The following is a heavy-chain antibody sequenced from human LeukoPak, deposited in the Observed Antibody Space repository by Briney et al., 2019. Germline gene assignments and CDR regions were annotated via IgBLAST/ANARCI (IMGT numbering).Heavy chain of an antibody. CDR2: ISGSGGST. J-gene: IGHJ4*02. D-gene: IGHD3-3*01. Sequence: GGSLRLSCAASGFTFSSYAMSWVRQAQGKGLEWVSAISGSGGSTYYGDSVTGRFTLSRDNYKHTLSLQMNSLRAEDTAVNYCVGTNYDFWSGYYLPRFDYWGQGTLVTVSS. V-gene: IGHV3-23*01. CDR3: VGTNYDFWSGYYLPRFDY. CDR1: GFTFSSYA.